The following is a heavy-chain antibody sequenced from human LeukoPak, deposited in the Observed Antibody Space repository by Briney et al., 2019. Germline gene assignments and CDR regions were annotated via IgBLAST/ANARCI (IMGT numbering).Heavy chain of an antibody. CDR3: ARVWSSGYFDY. J-gene: IGHJ4*02. Sequence: ASVKVSCKASGYTFTGYYMHWVRQAPGQGLEWMGWISAYNGNTNYAQKLQGRVTMTTDTSTSTAYMELRSLRSDDTAVYYCARVWSSGYFDYWGQGTLVTVSS. D-gene: IGHD3-22*01. CDR1: GYTFTGYY. V-gene: IGHV1-18*04. CDR2: ISAYNGNT.